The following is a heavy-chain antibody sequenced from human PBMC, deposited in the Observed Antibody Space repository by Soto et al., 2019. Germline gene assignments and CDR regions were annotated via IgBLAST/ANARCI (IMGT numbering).Heavy chain of an antibody. CDR3: SRYLAVSAGRALSFDY. Sequence: ASVKVSCKASGYTFTSYGISWVRQAPGQGLEWMGWISAYNGNTNYAQKLQGRVTMTTDTSTSTAYMELRSLRSDDTALYYCSRYLAVSAGRALSFDYWGQGTLVTVS. CDR2: ISAYNGNT. D-gene: IGHD6-19*01. J-gene: IGHJ4*02. V-gene: IGHV1-18*01. CDR1: GYTFTSYG.